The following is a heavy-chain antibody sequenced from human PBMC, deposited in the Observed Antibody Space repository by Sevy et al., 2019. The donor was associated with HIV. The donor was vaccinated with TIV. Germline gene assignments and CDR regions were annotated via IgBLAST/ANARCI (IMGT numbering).Heavy chain of an antibody. D-gene: IGHD2-21*01. CDR2: IRYDESDK. CDR1: GFSFSTYD. CDR3: AKWSCGGVCHFFYYMDV. Sequence: GGSLRLSCGASGFSFSTYDMHWVRQAPGKGLEWVAFIRYDESDKYYAESVKGRFAISRDNSKNTLYLQMKSLRPEDTAVYYCAKWSCGGVCHFFYYMDVWGRGTTVTVSS. V-gene: IGHV3-30*02. J-gene: IGHJ6*03.